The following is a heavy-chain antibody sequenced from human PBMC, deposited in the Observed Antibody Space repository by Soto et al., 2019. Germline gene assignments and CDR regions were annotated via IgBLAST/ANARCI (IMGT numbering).Heavy chain of an antibody. V-gene: IGHV3-64*01. D-gene: IGHD6-19*01. CDR3: ARLSSALDY. J-gene: IGHJ4*02. CDR2: INSNGGST. CDR1: GFTFSTYA. Sequence: GGALRLSCAASGFTFSTYAMHWGLQAPWKRLECVSAINSNGGSTYYSNSVKGRFTISRDNSKNTLFLQMGSLRPEDMGVYFCARLSSALDYWGQGTLVTVSS.